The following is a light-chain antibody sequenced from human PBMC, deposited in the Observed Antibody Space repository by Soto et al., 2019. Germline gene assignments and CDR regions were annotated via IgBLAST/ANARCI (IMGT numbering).Light chain of an antibody. CDR2: DVS. CDR1: SSDVGGYNY. J-gene: IGLJ2*01. Sequence: QSALTQPASVSGSPGQSITISCTGTSSDVGGYNYVSWYQHHPGKAPKLMIYDVSNRPSGVSNRFSGDKSGNTASLTISGLQAEDEADYYCSSYTSSSTLVVFGGGTKVTVL. CDR3: SSYTSSSTLVV. V-gene: IGLV2-14*03.